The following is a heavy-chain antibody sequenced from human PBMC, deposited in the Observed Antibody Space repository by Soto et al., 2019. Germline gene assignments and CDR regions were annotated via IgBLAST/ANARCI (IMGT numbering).Heavy chain of an antibody. D-gene: IGHD3-3*01. CDR3: ASLSTIFGVVKTFDP. CDR2: IYYSGST. J-gene: IGHJ5*02. Sequence: TSETLSLTCTVSGGSISSGGYSWTWIRQHPGKGLEWIGYIYYSGSTNYKPSLKSRVTISVDTSKNQFSLKLSSVTAADTAVYYCASLSTIFGVVKTFDPWGQGTLVTVSS. V-gene: IGHV4-61*08. CDR1: GGSISSGGYS.